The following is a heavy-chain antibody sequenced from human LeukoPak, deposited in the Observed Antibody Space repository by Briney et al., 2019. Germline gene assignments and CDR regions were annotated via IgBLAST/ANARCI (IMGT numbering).Heavy chain of an antibody. Sequence: SDTLSPTCTFSGGSISGYFWNWIRQPAGKGLEWIGRIYSGGNTDYNSSLRSRVTMSLDTSKSQFSLKLTSVTAADTAVYYCAREHRDYVTSGYYMDYWGQGTLVTVSS. CDR3: AREHRDYVTSGYYMDY. CDR2: IYSGGNT. CDR1: GGSISGYF. D-gene: IGHD3-3*01. V-gene: IGHV4-4*07. J-gene: IGHJ4*02.